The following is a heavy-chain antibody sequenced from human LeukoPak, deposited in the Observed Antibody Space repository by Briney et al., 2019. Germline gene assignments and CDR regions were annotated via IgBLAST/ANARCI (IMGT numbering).Heavy chain of an antibody. J-gene: IGHJ6*02. CDR1: GYTFTSYA. Sequence: ASVKVSCKASGYTFTSYAMHWVRQAPGQGLEWMGRINPNSGGTNYAQKFQGRVTMTRDTSISTAYMELSRLRSDDTAVYYCARVGIVVVPAAIDGMDVWGQGTAVTVSS. D-gene: IGHD2-2*01. CDR2: INPNSGGT. CDR3: ARVGIVVVPAAIDGMDV. V-gene: IGHV1-2*06.